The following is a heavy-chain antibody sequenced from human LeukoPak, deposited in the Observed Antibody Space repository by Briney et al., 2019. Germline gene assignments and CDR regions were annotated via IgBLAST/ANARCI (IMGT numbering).Heavy chain of an antibody. CDR3: ARASSLYSYGPW. Sequence: GGSLRLSCAASGFTFSSYSMNWVRQAPGKGLEWVSSISSSSSYIYYADSVKGRFTISRDNAKNSLYLQMNSLRAEDTAVYYCARASSLYSYGPWWGQETLVTVSS. D-gene: IGHD5-18*01. CDR1: GFTFSSYS. V-gene: IGHV3-21*01. CDR2: ISSSSSYI. J-gene: IGHJ4*02.